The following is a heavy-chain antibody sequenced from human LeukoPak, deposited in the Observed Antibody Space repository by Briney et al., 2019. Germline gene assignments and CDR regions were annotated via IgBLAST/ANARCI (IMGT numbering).Heavy chain of an antibody. V-gene: IGHV4-59*01. CDR1: GGSISSYY. CDR2: IYYSGIT. Sequence: SETLSRTCNVSGGSISSYYWNWIRQTPGKGLEWIGYIYYSGITKYNPSLESRVTISVDTSKNQFSLKLSPVTAADTAVYYCARDIATMGMDVWGQGTTVTVSS. CDR3: ARDIATMGMDV. D-gene: IGHD6-13*01. J-gene: IGHJ6*02.